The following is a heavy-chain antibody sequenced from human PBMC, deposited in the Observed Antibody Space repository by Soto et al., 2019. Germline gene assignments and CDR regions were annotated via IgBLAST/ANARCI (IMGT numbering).Heavy chain of an antibody. CDR2: TYYRSQWYS. CDR1: GDSVSSNTVA. D-gene: IGHD3-16*01. V-gene: IGHV6-1*01. J-gene: IGHJ3*02. CDR3: ARGRGGAFDI. Sequence: QVQLQQSDPGLVKPSQTLSLTCAISGDSVSSNTVAWNWIRQSPSRGLEWLGRTYYRSQWYSNYTVSVISRITVNPDPSKNQVSLQLNSVTPEDTAVYYCARGRGGAFDIWGQGTMVTVSS.